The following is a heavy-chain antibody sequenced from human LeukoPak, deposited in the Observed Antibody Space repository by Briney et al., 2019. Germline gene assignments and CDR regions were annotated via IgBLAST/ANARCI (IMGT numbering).Heavy chain of an antibody. D-gene: IGHD3-3*01. CDR3: AKDATPDITIFGVAQFDY. J-gene: IGHJ4*02. CDR1: GFTFSDYA. V-gene: IGHV3-64*02. Sequence: GGSLRLSCAASGFTFSDYAMHWVRQAPGKELKYVSAISYNGNGKHYADSVKGRFTISRDNSQSTLNLQMDNLRAEDTAVYYCAKDATPDITIFGVAQFDYWGQGTLVTVSS. CDR2: ISYNGNGK.